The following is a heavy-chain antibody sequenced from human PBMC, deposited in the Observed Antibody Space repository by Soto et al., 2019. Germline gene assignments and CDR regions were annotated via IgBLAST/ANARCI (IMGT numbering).Heavy chain of an antibody. V-gene: IGHV3-48*01. Sequence: EVQLVESGGGLVQPGGSLRLTCAASGFTFSIYSMNWFRQAPGQGLEWVSYIMPGSSHIFYADSVKGRFTISRDNAKNSLSLQMNSLRAEDTAVYYCAIEKVVATSVHVLDIWGQGTMVTVSS. CDR3: AIEKVVATSVHVLDI. J-gene: IGHJ3*02. D-gene: IGHD1-26*01. CDR1: GFTFSIYS. CDR2: IMPGSSHI.